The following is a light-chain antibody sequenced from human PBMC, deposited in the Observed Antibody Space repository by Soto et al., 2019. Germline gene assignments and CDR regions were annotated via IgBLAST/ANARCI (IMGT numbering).Light chain of an antibody. CDR2: SAS. CDR1: QNIRTC. Sequence: DIQMTQSPSSLSASVGDRVTITCRASQNIRTCLNWHQQKPGKAPKLLISSASSLRSGVPSRFSGSGSGTDFTLTIINLQPEDLATYFCQQSYDSPLTFGEGTNVEIK. CDR3: QQSYDSPLT. J-gene: IGKJ4*01. V-gene: IGKV1-39*01.